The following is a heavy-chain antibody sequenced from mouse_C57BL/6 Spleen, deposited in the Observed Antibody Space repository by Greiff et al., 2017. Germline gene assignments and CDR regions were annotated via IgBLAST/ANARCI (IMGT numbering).Heavy chain of an antibody. Sequence: VQGVESGPELVKPGASVKISCKASGYAFSSSWMNWVKQRPGKGLEWIGRIYPGDGDTNYNGKFKGKATLTADKSSSTAYMQLSSLTSEDSAVYFCARWLPYYYAMDYWGQGTSVTVSS. D-gene: IGHD2-2*01. V-gene: IGHV1-82*01. CDR3: ARWLPYYYAMDY. CDR1: GYAFSSSW. CDR2: IYPGDGDT. J-gene: IGHJ4*01.